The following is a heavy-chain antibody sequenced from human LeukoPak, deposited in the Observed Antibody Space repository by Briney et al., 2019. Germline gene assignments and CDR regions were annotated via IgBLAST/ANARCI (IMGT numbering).Heavy chain of an antibody. CDR2: IIPIFGTA. D-gene: IGHD3-10*01. J-gene: IGHJ5*02. CDR3: ARDTFGDGIHRTYFDP. CDR1: GGTFTSYA. Sequence: VASVKVSCKASGGTFTSYAISWVRQAPGQGLEWMGGIIPIFGTANYAQKFQGRVTITADESTSTAYMELSSLRSEDTAVYYCARDTFGDGIHRTYFDPWGQGTLVTVSS. V-gene: IGHV1-69*13.